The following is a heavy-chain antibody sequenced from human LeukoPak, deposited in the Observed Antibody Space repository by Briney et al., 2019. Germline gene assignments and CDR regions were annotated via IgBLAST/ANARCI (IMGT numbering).Heavy chain of an antibody. CDR1: GYTFTSYA. Sequence: PGASVKVSCKASGYTFTSYAMNWVRQAPGQGLEWMGWINTNTGNPTYAQGFTGRFVFSLDTSVSTAYLQISSLKAEDTAVYYCARGSVTTWVRPYFYYGMDVWGQGTTVTVSS. V-gene: IGHV7-4-1*02. CDR2: INTNTGNP. D-gene: IGHD4-17*01. CDR3: ARGSVTTWVRPYFYYGMDV. J-gene: IGHJ6*02.